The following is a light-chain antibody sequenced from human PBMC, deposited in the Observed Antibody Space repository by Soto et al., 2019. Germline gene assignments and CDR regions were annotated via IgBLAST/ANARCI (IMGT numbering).Light chain of an antibody. CDR2: DAS. J-gene: IGKJ1*01. V-gene: IGKV1-5*01. CDR3: QQYQIDWT. Sequence: DIQMTQSPSTLSASVGDRVSITCRASQRISTCLAWYQQRPGRAPTLLIFDASSLQSGVPSRFSGSGSGTEFTLTISSLKPDDFATYYCQQYQIDWTFGQGTKLDIK. CDR1: QRISTC.